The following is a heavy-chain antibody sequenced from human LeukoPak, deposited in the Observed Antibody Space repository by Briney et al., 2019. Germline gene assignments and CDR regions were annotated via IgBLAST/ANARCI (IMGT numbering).Heavy chain of an antibody. CDR1: GFTFSSYE. CDR2: ISSSGSTI. CDR3: ARPSRPYRSTEYFQH. D-gene: IGHD6-13*01. V-gene: IGHV3-48*03. Sequence: PGGCLRLSCAASGFTFSSYEMNWVRPVPGKGLEWISYISSSGSTIYYADSVKGRFTISRDNAKNSLYLQMNSLRAEDTAVYYCARPSRPYRSTEYFQHWGQGTLVIVSS. J-gene: IGHJ1*01.